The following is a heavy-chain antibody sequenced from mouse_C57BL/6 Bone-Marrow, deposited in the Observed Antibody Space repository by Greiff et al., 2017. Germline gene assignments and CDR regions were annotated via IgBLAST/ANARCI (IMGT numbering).Heavy chain of an antibody. CDR1: GFNIKDDY. CDR3: TPETAQATDWFAY. CDR2: IDPENGDT. Sequence: EVQLQQPGAELVRPGASVKLSCTASGFNIKDDYMHWVKQRPEQGLEWIGWIDPENGDTEYASKFQGKATITADTSSNTAYLQLSSLTSEDTAVXYGTPETAQATDWFAYWGQGTLVTVSA. J-gene: IGHJ3*01. D-gene: IGHD3-2*02. V-gene: IGHV14-4*01.